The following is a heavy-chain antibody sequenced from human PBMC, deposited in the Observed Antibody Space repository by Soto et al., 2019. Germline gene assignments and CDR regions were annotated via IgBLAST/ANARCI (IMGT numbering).Heavy chain of an antibody. CDR2: IHHSGGP. CDR1: GGSFSAYY. V-gene: IGHV4-34*01. D-gene: IGHD3-10*01. J-gene: IGHJ4*02. Sequence: SETLSLTCAVYGGSFSAYYWTWIRQSPGKGLEWIGEIHHSGGPKYNPSLKSRVTISADTSKNQFSLELSSVTAADTAVYYCASYGSGSYCNGYYFDYWGQGTLVTVSS. CDR3: ASYGSGSYCNGYYFDY.